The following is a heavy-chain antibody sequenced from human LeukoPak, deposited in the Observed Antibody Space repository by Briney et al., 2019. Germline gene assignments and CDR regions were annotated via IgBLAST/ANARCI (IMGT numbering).Heavy chain of an antibody. CDR1: GFTFDNYA. CDR2: ISWSGNRI. V-gene: IGHV3-9*01. D-gene: IGHD3-10*01. J-gene: IGHJ4*02. CDR3: VKGGESGTDFGKFFFDS. Sequence: GRSLRLSCTASGFTFDNYAMHWVRQAPGKGLECVTSISWSGNRIENADSVKGRFTISRDNAKRSLFLQMDSLRDEDSALYYCVKGGESGTDFGKFFFDSWGQGTLVTVSS.